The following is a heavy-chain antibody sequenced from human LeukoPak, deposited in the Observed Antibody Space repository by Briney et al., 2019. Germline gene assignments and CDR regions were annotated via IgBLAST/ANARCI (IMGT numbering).Heavy chain of an antibody. Sequence: SETLSRTCTRSGGSISSGSYYWSWIRQPAGKGLEWIGRIYTSGSTNYNPSLKSRVTISVDTSKNQFSLKLSSVTAADTAVYYCARVRIAAAYDAFDIWGQGTMVTVSS. CDR3: ARVRIAAAYDAFDI. V-gene: IGHV4-61*02. J-gene: IGHJ3*02. D-gene: IGHD6-13*01. CDR2: IYTSGST. CDR1: GGSISSGSYY.